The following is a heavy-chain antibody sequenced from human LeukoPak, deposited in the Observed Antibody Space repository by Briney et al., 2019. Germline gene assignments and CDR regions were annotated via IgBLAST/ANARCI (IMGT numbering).Heavy chain of an antibody. CDR3: ARDLLDTSMVHYWYFDL. J-gene: IGHJ2*01. CDR2: ICYNRST. D-gene: IGHD5-18*01. Sequence: SQTLSLTCTVSGSSISSGEYYWSWIRQHPGKGLEWIGHICYNRSTYYNPSLKSRVTISVDTSKNQFSLKLSSVTAADTAVYYCARDLLDTSMVHYWYFDLWGRGTLVTVSS. V-gene: IGHV4-31*03. CDR1: GSSISSGEYY.